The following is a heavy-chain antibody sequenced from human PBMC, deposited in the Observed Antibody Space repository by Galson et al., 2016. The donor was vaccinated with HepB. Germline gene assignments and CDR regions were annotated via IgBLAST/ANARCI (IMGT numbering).Heavy chain of an antibody. J-gene: IGHJ4*02. CDR3: ASSSIELTELLGYFDY. D-gene: IGHD3-9*01. V-gene: IGHV3-33*01. Sequence: SLRLSCAASGFTFSMHWVRQAPGKGLEWVAALWYDGSNKYHGDSVKGRFTISRNNSKNTVYLQMNSLRAEDTAVYYCASSSIELTELLGYFDYWGQGTLVTVSS. CDR1: GFTFS. CDR2: LWYDGSNK.